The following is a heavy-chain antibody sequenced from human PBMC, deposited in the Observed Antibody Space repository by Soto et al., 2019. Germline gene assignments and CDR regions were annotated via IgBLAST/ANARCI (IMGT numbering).Heavy chain of an antibody. CDR3: ARDLDEDIVVVPAAYLGDAFDI. CDR1: GFTFSSYS. V-gene: IGHV3-48*01. CDR2: ISSSSSTI. D-gene: IGHD2-2*01. J-gene: IGHJ3*02. Sequence: PGGSLRLSCAASGFTFSSYSMNSVRQAPGQGLEWVSYISSSSSTIYYADSVKGRFTISRDNAKNSLYLQMNSLRAEDTAVYYCARDLDEDIVVVPAAYLGDAFDIWGQGTMVTVSS.